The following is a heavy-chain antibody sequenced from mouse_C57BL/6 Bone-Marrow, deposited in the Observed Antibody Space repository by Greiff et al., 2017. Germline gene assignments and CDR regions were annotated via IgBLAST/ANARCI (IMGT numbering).Heavy chain of an antibody. CDR1: GYSITSGYY. J-gene: IGHJ2*01. CDR3: ARGGCY. CDR2: ISYAGSN. Sequence: EVQLVESGPGLVKPSQSLSLTCYVPGYSITSGYYWNWIRQFPGNKLEWMGYISYAGSNNYNPSLKNKISITRVTSKNQFFLKFNSVTTEDTATYYCARGGCYWGQGTTRTVSS. V-gene: IGHV3-6*01.